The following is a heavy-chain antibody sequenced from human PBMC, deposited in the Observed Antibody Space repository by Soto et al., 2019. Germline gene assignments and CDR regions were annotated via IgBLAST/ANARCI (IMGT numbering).Heavy chain of an antibody. J-gene: IGHJ6*02. CDR2: IFSNDEK. V-gene: IGHV2-26*01. Sequence: QVTLKESGPVLVKPTETLTLTCTVSGFSLSNARMGVSWIRQPPGKALEWLAHIFSNDEKSYSTSLKSRLTIPTATSKSQVVLTTTNMDLVDTATYSCARLKGTGWFMDYQGAMDFGGQGPTVTVPS. CDR3: ARLKGTGWFMDYQGAMDF. D-gene: IGHD6-19*01. CDR1: GFSLSNARMG.